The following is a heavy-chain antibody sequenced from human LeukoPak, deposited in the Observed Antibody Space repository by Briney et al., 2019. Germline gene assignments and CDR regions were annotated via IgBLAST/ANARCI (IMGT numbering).Heavy chain of an antibody. CDR2: INEDGSDK. Sequence: GGSLRLSCAASGFTFSSSWLTWVRQAPGKGLEWVAHINEDGSDKYYVDSVTGRFSISRDNTKNSLYLQMNSLRAEDTAVYYCARDLSTVGGQGTLVTVSS. CDR3: ARDLSTV. CDR1: GFTFSSSW. V-gene: IGHV3-7*04. J-gene: IGHJ4*02. D-gene: IGHD4-17*01.